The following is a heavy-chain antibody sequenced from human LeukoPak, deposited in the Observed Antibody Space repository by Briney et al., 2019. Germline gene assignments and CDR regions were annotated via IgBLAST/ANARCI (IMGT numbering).Heavy chain of an antibody. CDR2: IISDSAVT. Sequence: PGGSLSLSCAASGFTFNIFSMSWVRQAPGKGLEWASSIISDSAVTHYADSVRGRFTVSRDNAKNSVYLQMTGLKVDDTAIYYCARDPMKYDILTGFYSWGQGVLVTVSS. D-gene: IGHD3-9*01. J-gene: IGHJ4*02. CDR1: GFTFNIFS. CDR3: ARDPMKYDILTGFYS. V-gene: IGHV3-21*01.